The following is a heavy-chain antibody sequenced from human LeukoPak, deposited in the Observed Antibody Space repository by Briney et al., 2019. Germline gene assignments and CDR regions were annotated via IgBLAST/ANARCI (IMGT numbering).Heavy chain of an antibody. D-gene: IGHD3-10*01. CDR3: VRDDGHSYQCASRTYYYDAFDI. Sequence: GGSLRLSCAASGFTLSNYWMTWVRQAPGKGLEWVANINRDESDKHYVDSVEGRFTISRDNAKNSLYLQMNSLRAEDTAVYYCVRDDGHSYQCASRTYYYDAFDIWGQGTVVTVSS. J-gene: IGHJ3*02. CDR2: INRDESDK. CDR1: GFTLSNYW. V-gene: IGHV3-7*01.